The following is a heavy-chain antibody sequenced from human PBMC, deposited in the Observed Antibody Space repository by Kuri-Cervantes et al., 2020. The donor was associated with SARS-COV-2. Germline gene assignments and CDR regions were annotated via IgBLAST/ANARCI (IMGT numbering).Heavy chain of an antibody. J-gene: IGHJ4*02. V-gene: IGHV3-74*01. CDR1: GFTFSSYW. CDR3: AKGQGAGIDY. Sequence: GESLKISCAASGFTFSSYWMHWVRQAPGKGLVWVSRINSDGSSTSYADSVKGRFTISRDNAKNTLYLQMNSLRAEDTAVYYCAKGQGAGIDYWGQGTLVTVSS. D-gene: IGHD1-26*01. CDR2: INSDGSST.